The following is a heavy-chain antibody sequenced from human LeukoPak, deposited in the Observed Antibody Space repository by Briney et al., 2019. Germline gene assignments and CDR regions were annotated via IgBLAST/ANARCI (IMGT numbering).Heavy chain of an antibody. V-gene: IGHV3-21*01. Sequence: GGSLRLSCAASGFTFSNAWMSWVRQAPGKGLEWVSSISSSSSYIYYADSVKGRFTISRDNAKNSLYLQMNSLRAEDTAVYYCARALSGSTGEFDYWGQGTLVTVSS. CDR3: ARALSGSTGEFDY. D-gene: IGHD3-22*01. CDR2: ISSSSSYI. J-gene: IGHJ4*02. CDR1: GFTFSNAW.